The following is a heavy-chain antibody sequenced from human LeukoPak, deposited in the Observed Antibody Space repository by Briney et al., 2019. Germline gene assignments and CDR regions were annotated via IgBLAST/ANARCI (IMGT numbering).Heavy chain of an antibody. CDR1: GDSVSSNSAA. J-gene: IGHJ4*02. D-gene: IGHD4-17*01. Sequence: SQTLSLTCDISGDSVSSNSAAWKWIRQSPSRGLEWLGRTYYRSKWYNDYAVSVKSRITINPDTSKNQFSLQLNSVTPEDTAVYYCAREEATVTTNSLDYWGEGTLVTVSS. CDR2: TYYRSKWYN. CDR3: AREEATVTTNSLDY. V-gene: IGHV6-1*01.